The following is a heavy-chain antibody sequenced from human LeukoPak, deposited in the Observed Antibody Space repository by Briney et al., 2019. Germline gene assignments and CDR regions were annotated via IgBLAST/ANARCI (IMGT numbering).Heavy chain of an antibody. CDR1: GFTFSSYW. J-gene: IGHJ5*02. Sequence: GGSLRLSCAASGFTFSSYWMSWVRQAPGKGLEWGANIKQDGSEKYYVDSVKGRFTISRDNAKNSLYLQMNSLRAEDTAVYYCARVTIMVRGVIITSWFDPWGQGTLVTVYS. D-gene: IGHD3-10*01. V-gene: IGHV3-7*03. CDR2: IKQDGSEK. CDR3: ARVTIMVRGVIITSWFDP.